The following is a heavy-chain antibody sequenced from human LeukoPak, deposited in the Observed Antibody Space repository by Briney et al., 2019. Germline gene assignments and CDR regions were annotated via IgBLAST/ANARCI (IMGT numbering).Heavy chain of an antibody. CDR3: ARDPQQLVGATGGGFNF. CDR2: ISADNGNT. CDR1: GYTFTSYG. J-gene: IGHJ4*02. Sequence: SVKVSCKASGYTFTSYGISWVRQAPGQGLEWMGWISADNGNTNYAQMLQGRVTMTTDTSTSTAYMELRSLRSDDTAVYYCARDPQQLVGATGGGFNFWGQGTLVTVSS. D-gene: IGHD1-26*01. V-gene: IGHV1-18*01.